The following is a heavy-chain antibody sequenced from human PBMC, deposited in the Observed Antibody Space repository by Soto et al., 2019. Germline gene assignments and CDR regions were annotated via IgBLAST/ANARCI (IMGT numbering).Heavy chain of an antibody. D-gene: IGHD2-2*01. J-gene: IGHJ5*02. V-gene: IGHV3-48*01. CDR1: GFTFSSYS. Sequence: GVLRLSCAASGFTFSSYSMNWVRQAPGKGLEWVSYISSSSSTIYYADSVKGRFTISRDNAKNSLYLQMNSLRAEDTAVYYCAREYCSSTSCLNWFDPWGQGTLVTVSS. CDR2: ISSSSSTI. CDR3: AREYCSSTSCLNWFDP.